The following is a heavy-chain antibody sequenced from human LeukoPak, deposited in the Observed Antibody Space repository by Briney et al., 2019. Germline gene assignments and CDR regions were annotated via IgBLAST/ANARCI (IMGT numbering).Heavy chain of an antibody. D-gene: IGHD3-10*01. CDR1: GYTFTNYG. V-gene: IGHV1-18*01. CDR2: ISAYNGNT. Sequence: ASVKVSCKASGYTFTNYGFTWVRQAPGQGLEWMGWISAYNGNTNDAQKFQGRVTMTTDTSTSTAYMELRSLRSDDTAVYYCARDLAGDYGDYWGQGTLVTVSS. J-gene: IGHJ4*02. CDR3: ARDLAGDYGDY.